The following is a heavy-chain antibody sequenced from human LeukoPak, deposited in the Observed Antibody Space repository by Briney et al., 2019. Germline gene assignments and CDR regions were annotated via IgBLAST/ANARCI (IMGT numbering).Heavy chain of an antibody. CDR2: TSYDGSNT. Sequence: GGSLRLSCAASGFTFSSYAMHWVRQAPGKGLEWVAVTSYDGSNTYYADSVKGRFTISRDNSKNTLYLQMNSLRAEDTAMYYCARDRIAATGDDVFDIWGQGTMVTVSS. CDR3: ARDRIAATGDDVFDI. D-gene: IGHD6-13*01. CDR1: GFTFSSYA. J-gene: IGHJ3*02. V-gene: IGHV3-30-3*01.